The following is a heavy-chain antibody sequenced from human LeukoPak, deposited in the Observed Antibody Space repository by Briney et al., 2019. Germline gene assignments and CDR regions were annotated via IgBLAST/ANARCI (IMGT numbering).Heavy chain of an antibody. Sequence: GGSLTLSCAASGFTFTNYWMTWVRQVPGKGLEWVANIHEAGSESYYVDSVKGRFAISRDNAKNSLYLQLSSLRVEDTAVYYCARVGAWELQRVFEYWGQGTLVTVSS. J-gene: IGHJ4*02. CDR3: ARVGAWELQRVFEY. D-gene: IGHD1-26*01. CDR1: GFTFTNYW. V-gene: IGHV3-7*01. CDR2: IHEAGSES.